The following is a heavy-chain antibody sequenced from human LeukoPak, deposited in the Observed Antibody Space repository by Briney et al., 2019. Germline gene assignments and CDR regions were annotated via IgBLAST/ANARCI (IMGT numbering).Heavy chain of an antibody. V-gene: IGHV3-30*04. D-gene: IGHD5-12*01. J-gene: IGHJ6*04. CDR3: ARGFYVDIVATGFKYGMDV. Sequence: GRSLRLSCAASGFTFSSYAMRWVRQAPGKGLEWVAVISYDGSNKYYADSVKGRFTISRDNSKNTLYLQMNSLRAEDTAVYYCARGFYVDIVATGFKYGMDVWGKGTTVTVSS. CDR2: ISYDGSNK. CDR1: GFTFSSYA.